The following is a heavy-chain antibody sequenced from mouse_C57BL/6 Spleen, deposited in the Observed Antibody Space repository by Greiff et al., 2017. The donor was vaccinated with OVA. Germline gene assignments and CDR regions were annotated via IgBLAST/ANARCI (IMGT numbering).Heavy chain of an antibody. CDR2: IHPNSGST. CDR1: GYTFTSYW. V-gene: IGHV1-64*01. J-gene: IGHJ3*01. Sequence: VQLQQSGAELVKPGASVKLSCKASGYTFTSYWMHWVKQRPGQGLEWIGMIHPNSGSTNYNEKFKSKATLTVDKSSSTAYMQLSSLTSEDSAVYYCAPLTTVVDAWFAYWGQGTLVTVSA. CDR3: APLTTVVDAWFAY. D-gene: IGHD1-1*01.